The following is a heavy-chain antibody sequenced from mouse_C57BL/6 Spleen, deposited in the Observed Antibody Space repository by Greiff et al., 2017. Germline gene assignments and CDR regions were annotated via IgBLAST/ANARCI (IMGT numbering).Heavy chain of an antibody. CDR1: GYTFTSYW. Sequence: QVQLQQPGAELVKPGASVKVSCKASGYTFTSYWMHWVKQRPGQGLEWIGRIHPSDSDTNYNQKFTGKATLTGDKSSSTAYMHLSSLTSEDSAVYYCAIVTGTLSYWGQGTTLTVSS. CDR2: IHPSDSDT. V-gene: IGHV1-74*01. D-gene: IGHD4-1*01. CDR3: AIVTGTLSY. J-gene: IGHJ2*01.